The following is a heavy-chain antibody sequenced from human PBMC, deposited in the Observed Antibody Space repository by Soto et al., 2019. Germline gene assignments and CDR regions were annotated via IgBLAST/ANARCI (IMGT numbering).Heavy chain of an antibody. CDR1: GDSVSSNSAA. J-gene: IGHJ5*02. D-gene: IGHD3-3*01. Sequence: SQTLSLTCVISGDSVSSNSAAWNWIRQSPSRGLEWLGRTYYRSKWYNDYAVSVKSRITINPDTSKNQFSLQLNSVTPEDTAVYYCAREGDDFWSGYYKFDPWGQGTLVTVSS. V-gene: IGHV6-1*01. CDR2: TYYRSKWYN. CDR3: AREGDDFWSGYYKFDP.